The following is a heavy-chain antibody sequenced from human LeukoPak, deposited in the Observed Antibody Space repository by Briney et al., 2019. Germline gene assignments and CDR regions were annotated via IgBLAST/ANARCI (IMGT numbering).Heavy chain of an antibody. J-gene: IGHJ4*02. D-gene: IGHD6-19*01. CDR2: IYTGGNT. V-gene: IGHV3-53*01. Sequence: GGSLRLSCAVSVFTVDSICLSWVHQARGKGLEWVSTIYTGGNTYYAASVKGRFTISRGNSKNMLYLQMNSLRAEDTAVYYCVKLSSGSGSKFGFDSWGQGTLVTVSS. CDR1: VFTVDSIC. CDR3: VKLSSGSGSKFGFDS.